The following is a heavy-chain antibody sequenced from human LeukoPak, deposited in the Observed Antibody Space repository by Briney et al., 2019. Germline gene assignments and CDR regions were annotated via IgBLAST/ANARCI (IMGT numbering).Heavy chain of an antibody. CDR1: GGSLSSYY. CDR3: ARGHSGSYTRTYYYYYYMDV. CDR2: IYYSGST. Sequence: SETLSLTCTVSGGSLSSYYWSWIRQPPGKGLEWIGYIYYSGSTNYNPSLKSRVTISVDTSKNQFSLKLSSVTAADTAVYYCARGHSGSYTRTYYYYYYMDVWGKGTTVTVSS. J-gene: IGHJ6*03. V-gene: IGHV4-59*01. D-gene: IGHD1-26*01.